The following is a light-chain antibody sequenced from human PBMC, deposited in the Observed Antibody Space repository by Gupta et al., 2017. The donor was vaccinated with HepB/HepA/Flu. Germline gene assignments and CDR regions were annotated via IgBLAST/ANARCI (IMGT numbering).Light chain of an antibody. Sequence: EIVLTQSPGTLSLSPGERATLSCRASQSIASSYLAWYQHRHGQAPRLLIYAEYTRATGIPDRFSGSGYGTHVSLTISRGEQEEFAGYSSQLYGCSPMYAFGQGTKLEI. CDR1: QSIASSY. V-gene: IGKV3-20*01. J-gene: IGKJ2*01. CDR2: AEY. CDR3: QLYGCSPMYA.